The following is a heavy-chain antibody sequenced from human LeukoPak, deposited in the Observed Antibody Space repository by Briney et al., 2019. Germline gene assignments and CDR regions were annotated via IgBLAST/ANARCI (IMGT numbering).Heavy chain of an antibody. Sequence: PWASVKVSCKASGYTFTSYYMHWVRQAPGQGLEWMGIINPSGGSTSYAQKFQGRVTMTRDTSTSTVYMELSSLRSEDTAVYYCARDAAAADTYYYYYGTDVWGQGTTVTVSS. CDR2: INPSGGST. V-gene: IGHV1-46*01. CDR3: ARDAAAADTYYYYYGTDV. D-gene: IGHD6-13*01. J-gene: IGHJ6*02. CDR1: GYTFTSYY.